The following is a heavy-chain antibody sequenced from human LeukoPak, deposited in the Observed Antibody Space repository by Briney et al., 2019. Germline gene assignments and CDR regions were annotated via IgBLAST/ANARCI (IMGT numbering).Heavy chain of an antibody. Sequence: GASVKVSCKASGYTFTGYYMHWVRQAPGQGLEWMGWINPNSGGTNYAQKFQGRVTMTRDTSISTAYMELSRLRSDDTAVYYCASHADYDFWSGHDYYYMDVWGKGTTVTVPS. D-gene: IGHD3-3*01. CDR2: INPNSGGT. J-gene: IGHJ6*03. CDR3: ASHADYDFWSGHDYYYMDV. V-gene: IGHV1-2*02. CDR1: GYTFTGYY.